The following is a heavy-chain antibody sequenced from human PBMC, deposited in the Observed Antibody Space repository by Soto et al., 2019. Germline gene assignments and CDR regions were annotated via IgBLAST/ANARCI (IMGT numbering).Heavy chain of an antibody. V-gene: IGHV4-39*01. CDR3: ARTLYDFTTYYYYYGMDV. J-gene: IGHJ6*02. CDR1: GGSISSSSYY. CDR2: IYYSGST. Sequence: SETLSLTCTVSGGSISSSSYYWGWTRQPPGKGLEWIGSIYYSGSTYYNPSLKSRVTISVDTSKNQFSLKLSSVTAADTAVYYCARTLYDFTTYYYYYGMDVWGQGTTVTVSS. D-gene: IGHD3-3*01.